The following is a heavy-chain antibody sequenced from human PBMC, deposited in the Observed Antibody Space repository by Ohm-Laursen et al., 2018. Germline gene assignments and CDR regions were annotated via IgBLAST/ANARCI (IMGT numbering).Heavy chain of an antibody. V-gene: IGHV3-53*01. CDR2: ISGAGRT. D-gene: IGHD2-2*01. CDR1: GFIVSNNY. Sequence: SLRLSCAATGFIVSNNYMNWVRQAPGKGMEWVSTISGAGRTYYADSVEGRFTTSRDNPKSTLYLKMTSLRAEDTAFYYCASSREGVPATPDAFDIWGQGTMVTVST. J-gene: IGHJ3*02. CDR3: ASSREGVPATPDAFDI.